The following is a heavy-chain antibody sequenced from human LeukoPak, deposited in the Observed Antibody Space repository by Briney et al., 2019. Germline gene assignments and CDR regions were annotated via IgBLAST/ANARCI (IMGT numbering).Heavy chain of an antibody. Sequence: GGSLRLSCAASGFSFSTSWMHWVRQVPGKGLVWVSLINSDASSTTYADSVKGRFTISRDNAKNTVYLQMNSLRPEDTAVYYCARDRFYILDVWGKGTTDTVSS. CDR1: GFSFSTSW. V-gene: IGHV3-74*03. CDR3: ARDRFYILDV. D-gene: IGHD3-10*01. J-gene: IGHJ6*04. CDR2: INSDASST.